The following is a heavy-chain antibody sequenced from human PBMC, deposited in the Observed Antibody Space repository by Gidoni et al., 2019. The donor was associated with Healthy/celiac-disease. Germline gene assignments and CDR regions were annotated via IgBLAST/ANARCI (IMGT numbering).Heavy chain of an antibody. CDR1: GFTVSSNY. J-gene: IGHJ6*03. D-gene: IGHD1-7*01. CDR3: ARDPRYNWNSRYYYYYMDV. Sequence: EVQLVESGGGLVQPGGSLRLSCAASGFTVSSNYMSWVRQAPGKGLEWVSVIYSGGSTYYADSVKGRFTISRDNSKNTLYLQMNSLRAEDTAVYYCARDPRYNWNSRYYYYYMDVWGKGTTVTVSS. CDR2: IYSGGST. V-gene: IGHV3-66*01.